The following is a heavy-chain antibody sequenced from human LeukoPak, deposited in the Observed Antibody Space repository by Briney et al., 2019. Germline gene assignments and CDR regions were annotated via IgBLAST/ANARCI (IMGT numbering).Heavy chain of an antibody. Sequence: GGSLRLSCAASGFTFSGSAIHWVRQSSGKGLEWVGQIDKEDKGYATATAYAASVKGRFTISRDDSINTAYLQMNSLRAEDTAVYYCARDPPPSTTPWVDWGQGTPVTVSP. CDR3: ARDPPPSTTPWVD. J-gene: IGHJ4*02. CDR2: IDKEDKGYATAT. V-gene: IGHV3-73*01. CDR1: GFTFSGSA. D-gene: IGHD4-17*01.